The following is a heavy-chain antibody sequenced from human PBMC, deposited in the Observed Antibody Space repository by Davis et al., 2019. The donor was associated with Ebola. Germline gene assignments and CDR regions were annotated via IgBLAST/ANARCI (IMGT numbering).Heavy chain of an antibody. J-gene: IGHJ4*02. D-gene: IGHD2-2*01. CDR3: ARDGHQLLSFDY. Sequence: PGGSLRLSCAASGFTFSSYAMHWVRQAPGKGLEWVAVISYDGSNKYYADSVKGRFTISRDNSKNTLYLQMNSLRAEDTAVYYCARDGHQLLSFDYWGQGTLVTVSS. CDR1: GFTFSSYA. V-gene: IGHV3-30-3*01. CDR2: ISYDGSNK.